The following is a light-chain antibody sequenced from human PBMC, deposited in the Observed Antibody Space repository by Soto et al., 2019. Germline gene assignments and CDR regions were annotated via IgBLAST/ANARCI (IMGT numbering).Light chain of an antibody. V-gene: IGLV3-21*02. CDR3: QVWDFVSDHAV. Sequence: SYELSQPPSVSVAPGQTAIITCGGDNIRTKSVHWYQQKPGQAPVLVVYDVSDSVIPERFSGSNSGNTATLTIGWAEAGDEADYDCQVWDFVSDHAVFGGGTKLTVL. CDR1: NIRTKS. CDR2: DVS. J-gene: IGLJ2*01.